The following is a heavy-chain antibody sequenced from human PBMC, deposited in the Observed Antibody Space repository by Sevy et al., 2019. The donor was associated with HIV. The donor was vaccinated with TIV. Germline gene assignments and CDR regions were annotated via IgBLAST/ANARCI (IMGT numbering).Heavy chain of an antibody. CDR3: ARGNTVLPTGGFDL. Sequence: LSLTCTVSGGSISSEDYYWTWIRQHPVKGLEWVGYIYYTGSTYYNPSLESQITISIDTSKNQFSLKLSSVSAADTAVYYCARGNTVLPTGGFDLWGRGTLVTVSS. V-gene: IGHV4-31*01. CDR2: IYYTGST. J-gene: IGHJ2*01. CDR1: GGSISSEDYY. D-gene: IGHD3-9*01.